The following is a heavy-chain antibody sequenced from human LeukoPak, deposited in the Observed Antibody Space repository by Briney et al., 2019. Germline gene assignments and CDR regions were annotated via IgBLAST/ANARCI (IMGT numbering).Heavy chain of an antibody. CDR2: INTNTGNP. Sequence: GASVKVSCKASGYTFTSYAMNWVRQAPGQGLEWMGWINTNTGNPTYAQGFTGRFVFSLDTSVSTAYLQISSLKAEGTAVYYCARSQLPRLVPTLFDYWGQGTLVTVSS. CDR3: ARSQLPRLVPTLFDY. J-gene: IGHJ4*02. V-gene: IGHV7-4-1*02. CDR1: GYTFTSYA. D-gene: IGHD6-6*01.